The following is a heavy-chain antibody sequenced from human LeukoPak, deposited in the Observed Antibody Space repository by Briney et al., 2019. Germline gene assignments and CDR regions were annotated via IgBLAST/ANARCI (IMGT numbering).Heavy chain of an antibody. D-gene: IGHD3-10*01. CDR2: IYGGGST. V-gene: IGHV3-53*01. Sequence: PGGSLRLSCAASGFTVSSNYMNWVRQVPGKGLEWVSVIYGGGSTIYADSVKGRFTISRDNSKNTLYLQMNSLRAEDTAVYYCASHYGSGKTAWGAWGQGTLVTVSS. J-gene: IGHJ5*02. CDR1: GFTVSSNY. CDR3: ASHYGSGKTAWGA.